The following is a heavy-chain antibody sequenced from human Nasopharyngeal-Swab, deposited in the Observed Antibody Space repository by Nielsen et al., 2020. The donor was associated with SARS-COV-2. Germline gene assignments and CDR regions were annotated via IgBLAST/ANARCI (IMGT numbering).Heavy chain of an antibody. CDR1: GFTFSSYW. CDR3: AAAIWFGELLGSY. Sequence: GGSLRLSCAASGFTFSSYWMSWIRQAPGKGLEWVSYISSSGSTIYYADSVKGRFTISRDNAKNSLYLQMNSLRAEDTAVYYCAAAIWFGELLGSYWGQGTLVTVSS. V-gene: IGHV3-11*01. J-gene: IGHJ4*02. CDR2: ISSSGSTI. D-gene: IGHD3-10*01.